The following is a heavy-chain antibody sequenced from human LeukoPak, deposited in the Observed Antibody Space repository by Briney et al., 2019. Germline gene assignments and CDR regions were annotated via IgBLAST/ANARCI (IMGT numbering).Heavy chain of an antibody. V-gene: IGHV3-43*02. CDR2: ISGDGGST. J-gene: IGHJ4*02. D-gene: IGHD5-24*01. Sequence: GGSLRLSCTASGFTFRHYGMYWVRQAPGKGLEWVSLISGDGGSTNYADSVKGRFTISRDNSKNSLYLQMHSLRSEDSAFYYCTKDKRATSEIGAFDHWGQGTLVTVSS. CDR3: TKDKRATSEIGAFDH. CDR1: GFTFRHYG.